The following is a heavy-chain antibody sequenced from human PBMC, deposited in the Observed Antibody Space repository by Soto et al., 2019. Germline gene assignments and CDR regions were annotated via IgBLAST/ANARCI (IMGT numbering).Heavy chain of an antibody. CDR1: GYTFTSYY. V-gene: IGHV1-46*01. CDR3: ARDDNWNYGALLGD. CDR2: INPSGGST. Sequence: GASVRVSCKASGYTFTSYYMHWVRQAPLQVLEWMVIINPSGGSTSYAQKFQGRVTMTRDTSTSTVYMELSSLRSEDTAVYYCARDDNWNYGALLGDWAQGTMVTVSS. D-gene: IGHD1-7*01. J-gene: IGHJ4*02.